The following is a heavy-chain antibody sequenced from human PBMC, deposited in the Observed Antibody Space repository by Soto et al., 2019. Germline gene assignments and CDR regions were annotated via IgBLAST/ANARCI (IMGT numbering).Heavy chain of an antibody. CDR2: IYYSGST. CDR3: ARGGVDTAMVR. Sequence: SETLSLTCTVSGGSISSYYWSWIRQPPGKGLEWIGYIYYSGSTNYNPSLKSRVTISVDTSKNQFSLKLSSVTAADTAVYYCARGGVDTAMVRWGQGTLVTVSS. CDR1: GGSISSYY. J-gene: IGHJ4*02. V-gene: IGHV4-59*01. D-gene: IGHD5-18*01.